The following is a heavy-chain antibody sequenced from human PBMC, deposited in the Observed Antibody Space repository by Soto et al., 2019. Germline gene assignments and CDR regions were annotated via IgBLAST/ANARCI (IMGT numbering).Heavy chain of an antibody. V-gene: IGHV4-34*01. CDR1: GGSFSGYY. CDR3: ARPGGLSPFDY. D-gene: IGHD3-10*01. Sequence: SETLSLTCAIYGGSFSGYYWSWIRQPPGKGLIRQPPGKGLEWIGEINHSGSTNYNPSLKSRVTISVDTSKNQFSLKLSSVTAADTAVYYCARPGGLSPFDYWGQGTLVTVSS. CDR2: INHSGST. J-gene: IGHJ4*02.